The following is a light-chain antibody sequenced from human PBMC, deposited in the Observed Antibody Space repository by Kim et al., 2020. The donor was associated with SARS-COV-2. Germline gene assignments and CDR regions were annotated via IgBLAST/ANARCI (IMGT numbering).Light chain of an antibody. Sequence: VASGQTVRIRCQGDSLRRYDASWYQQKPGQAPILVIYGKNNRPSGIPDRFSGSSSGNAASLTITGTQAGDEADYYCNSRDSNDNVVFGGGTQLTVL. CDR1: SLRRYD. CDR2: GKN. CDR3: NSRDSNDNVV. J-gene: IGLJ2*01. V-gene: IGLV3-19*01.